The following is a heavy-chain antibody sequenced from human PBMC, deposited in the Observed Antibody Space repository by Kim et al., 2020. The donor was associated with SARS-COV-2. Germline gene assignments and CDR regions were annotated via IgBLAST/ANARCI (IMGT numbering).Heavy chain of an antibody. V-gene: IGHV4-39*01. Sequence: SETLSLTCTVSGGSISSSSYYWGWIRQPPGKGLEWIGCIYYSGSTYYNPSLKSRVTISVDTSKNQFSLKLSSVTAADTAVYYCATSVNGYGITGTKRRDYYYGMDVWGQGTTVTVSS. CDR1: GGSISSSSYY. D-gene: IGHD1-20*01. CDR2: IYYSGST. CDR3: ATSVNGYGITGTKRRDYYYGMDV. J-gene: IGHJ6*02.